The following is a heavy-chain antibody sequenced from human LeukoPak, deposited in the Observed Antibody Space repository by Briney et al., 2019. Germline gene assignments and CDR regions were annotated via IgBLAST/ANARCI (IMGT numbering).Heavy chain of an antibody. Sequence: GGSLRLSCAASGFTFDDYAMHWVRQAPGKGLEWVSGISWNSGSIGYADSVKGRFTISRDNSKNTLYLQLNSLRTEDTAVYYCAKLYTGDYQPHSYWGQGTLVTVSS. CDR1: GFTFDDYA. J-gene: IGHJ4*02. CDR2: ISWNSGSI. CDR3: AKLYTGDYQPHSY. V-gene: IGHV3-9*01. D-gene: IGHD3-9*01.